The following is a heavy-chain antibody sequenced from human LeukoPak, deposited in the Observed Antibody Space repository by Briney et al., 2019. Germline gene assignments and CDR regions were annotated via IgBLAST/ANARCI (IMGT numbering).Heavy chain of an antibody. D-gene: IGHD2-8*01. CDR2: INPSGGST. V-gene: IGHV1-46*01. CDR1: GYTFTSYY. Sequence: ASVKVSCKASGYTFTSYYMHWVRQAPGQGLEWMGIINPSGGSTSYAQKFQGRVTMTRDTSTSTVYMELSSPRSEDTAVYYCARDLGYCTNGVCYDLYYWGQGTLVTVSS. CDR3: ARDLGYCTNGVCYDLYY. J-gene: IGHJ4*02.